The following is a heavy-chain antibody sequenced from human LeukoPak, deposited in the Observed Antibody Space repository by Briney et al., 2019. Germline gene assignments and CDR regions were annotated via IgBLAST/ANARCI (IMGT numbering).Heavy chain of an antibody. CDR2: INPKSGGT. CDR3: AREDNLGSGSSPNDY. D-gene: IGHD6-19*01. J-gene: IGHJ4*02. Sequence: ASVKVSCKASGYTFTGYYMNWVRQAPGQGLEWMGRINPKSGGTNYAQEFQGRVTMTRDTSISTAHMELSRLRSDDTAVYYCAREDNLGSGSSPNDYWGQGTLVTVSS. V-gene: IGHV1-2*06. CDR1: GYTFTGYY.